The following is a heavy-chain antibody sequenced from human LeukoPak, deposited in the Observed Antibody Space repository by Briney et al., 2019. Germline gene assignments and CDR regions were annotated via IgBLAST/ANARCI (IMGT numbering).Heavy chain of an antibody. D-gene: IGHD3-10*01. CDR3: ARGLPVLLWFGEPSNWFDP. Sequence: KASETLSLTCAVYGGSFSGYYWSWIRQPPGKGLEWIGEINHSGSTNYNPSLKSRVTISVDTSKDQFSLKLSSVTAADTAVYYCARGLPVLLWFGEPSNWFDPWGQGTLVTVSS. CDR2: INHSGST. J-gene: IGHJ5*02. V-gene: IGHV4-34*01. CDR1: GGSFSGYY.